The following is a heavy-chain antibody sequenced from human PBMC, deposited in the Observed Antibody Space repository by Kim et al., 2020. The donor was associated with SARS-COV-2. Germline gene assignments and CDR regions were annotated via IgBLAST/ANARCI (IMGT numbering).Heavy chain of an antibody. D-gene: IGHD3-10*01. V-gene: IGHV4-34*01. J-gene: IGHJ5*02. CDR3: ARDIWVMVRGKKGWFDP. Sequence: SETLSLTCAVYGGSFSGYYWSWIRQPPGKGLEWIGEINHSGSTNYNPSLKSRVTISVDTSKNQFSLKLSSVTAADTAVYYCARDIWVMVRGKKGWFDPWGQGTLVTVSS. CDR2: INHSGST. CDR1: GGSFSGYY.